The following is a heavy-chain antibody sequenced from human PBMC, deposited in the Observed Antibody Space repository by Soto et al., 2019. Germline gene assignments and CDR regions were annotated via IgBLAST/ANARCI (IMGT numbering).Heavy chain of an antibody. D-gene: IGHD5-12*01. CDR2: IYYSGST. CDR3: ARRRNSGYGALPYYYYYMDV. Sequence: QLQLQESGPGLVKPSETLSLTCTVSGGSISSSSYYWGWIRQPPGKGLEWIGSIYYSGSTYYNPSLKSRVTISVDTSKNQFSLKLSSVTAADTAVYYCARRRNSGYGALPYYYYYMDVWGKGTTVTVSS. J-gene: IGHJ6*03. V-gene: IGHV4-39*01. CDR1: GGSISSSSYY.